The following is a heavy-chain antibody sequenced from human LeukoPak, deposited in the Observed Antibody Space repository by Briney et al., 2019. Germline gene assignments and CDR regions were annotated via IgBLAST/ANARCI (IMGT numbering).Heavy chain of an antibody. D-gene: IGHD2-2*01. V-gene: IGHV4-59*12. Sequence: SETLSLTCTVSGGSISSYYWSWIRQPPGKGLEWIGYIYYSGSTNYNPSLKSRVTISVDRSKNQFSLKLSSVTAADTAVYYCAKCRSLSPAAAINYWGQGTLVTVSS. CDR2: IYYSGST. CDR3: AKCRSLSPAAAINY. J-gene: IGHJ4*02. CDR1: GGSISSYY.